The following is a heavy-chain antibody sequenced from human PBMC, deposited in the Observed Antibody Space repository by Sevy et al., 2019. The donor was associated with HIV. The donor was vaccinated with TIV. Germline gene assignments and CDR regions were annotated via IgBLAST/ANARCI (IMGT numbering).Heavy chain of an antibody. V-gene: IGHV3-30*18. CDR3: AKDQFYDSSGSLDY. Sequence: WGSPRLSCAASGFTFSSYGMHWVRQAPGKGLEWVAVISYDGSNKYYADSVKGRFTISRDNSKNTLYLQMNSLRAEDTAVYYCAKDQFYDSSGSLDYWGQGTLVTVSS. CDR2: ISYDGSNK. J-gene: IGHJ4*02. D-gene: IGHD3-22*01. CDR1: GFTFSSYG.